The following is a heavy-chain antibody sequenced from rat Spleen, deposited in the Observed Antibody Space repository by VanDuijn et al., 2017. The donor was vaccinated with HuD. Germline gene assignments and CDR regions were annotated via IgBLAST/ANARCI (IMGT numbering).Heavy chain of an antibody. CDR1: GFTFSHAW. V-gene: IGHV6-8*01. Sequence: EVQLVETGGSLVQPGKSLKLTCATSGFTFSHAWMHWVRQSPEKQLEWVAQIKAKSNNYATDYVEYVKGRFTISRDDSKSSVYLQMNSLKEEDTATYYCTTISYYSGARDYWGQGVMVTVSS. CDR3: TTISYYSGARDY. CDR2: IKAKSNNYAT. D-gene: IGHD1-1*01. J-gene: IGHJ2*01.